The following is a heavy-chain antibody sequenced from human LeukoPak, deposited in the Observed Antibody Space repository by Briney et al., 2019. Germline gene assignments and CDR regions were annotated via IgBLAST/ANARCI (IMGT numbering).Heavy chain of an antibody. D-gene: IGHD6-13*01. CDR3: AKVVAAAGTRYYFDY. V-gene: IGHV3-9*01. CDR1: GFTFDDYA. CDR2: ISWNSGSI. J-gene: IGHJ4*02. Sequence: PGGSLRLSCAASGFTFDDYAMHWVRQAPGKGLEWVSGISWNSGSIGYADSVKGRFTISRDNAKNSLYLQMNSLRAEDTALYYCAKVVAAAGTRYYFDYWGQGTLVTVSS.